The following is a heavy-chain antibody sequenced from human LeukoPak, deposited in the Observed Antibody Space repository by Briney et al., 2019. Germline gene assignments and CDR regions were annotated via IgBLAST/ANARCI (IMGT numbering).Heavy chain of an antibody. Sequence: ASVKVSCKASGYSFTDYYIHWVRQAPGQGLEWMGWINPKNGGTNFAQKFQGRVTMTRDTSISTVYMELSRLRSDDTAVYYCARDEGFCNGDNHYPDLGYWGQGTLVTVSS. V-gene: IGHV1-2*02. CDR2: INPKNGGT. J-gene: IGHJ4*02. CDR1: GYSFTDYY. D-gene: IGHD2-15*01. CDR3: ARDEGFCNGDNHYPDLGY.